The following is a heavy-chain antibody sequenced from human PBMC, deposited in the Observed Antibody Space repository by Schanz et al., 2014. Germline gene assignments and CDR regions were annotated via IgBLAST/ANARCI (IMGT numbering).Heavy chain of an antibody. CDR2: IGTSGGT. CDR3: AKDAENTAMITDYFDY. Sequence: EVQLVQSGGGLVQPGGSLRLSCAASTFTFSSDCMSWVRQAPGKGLEWVSTIGTSGGTNYAESVKGRFTISRDNSKNTLYLQMNSLRAEDTAVYYCAKDAENTAMITDYFDYWGQGTLVTVSS. CDR1: TFTFSSDC. J-gene: IGHJ4*02. D-gene: IGHD5-18*01. V-gene: IGHV3-23*04.